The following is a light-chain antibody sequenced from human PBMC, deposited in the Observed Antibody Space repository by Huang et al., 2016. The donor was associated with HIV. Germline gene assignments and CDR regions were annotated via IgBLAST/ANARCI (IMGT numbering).Light chain of an antibody. CDR3: QQYSDSPFT. Sequence: LVLTQTPGTLSLSPGERATLSCRARQSVTNSYLAWYQHRPGQAPRLLIYGASSRATGVPDRFSGSGSGTDFTLNITRLEPEDFGVYYCQQYSDSPFTFGGGTKVEIK. V-gene: IGKV3-20*01. J-gene: IGKJ4*01. CDR2: GAS. CDR1: QSVTNSY.